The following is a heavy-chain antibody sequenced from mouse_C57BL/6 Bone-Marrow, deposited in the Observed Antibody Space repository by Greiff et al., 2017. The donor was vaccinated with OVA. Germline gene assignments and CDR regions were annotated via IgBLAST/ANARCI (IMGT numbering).Heavy chain of an antibody. Sequence: EVKLMESGAELVRPGASVKLSCKASGFNIKDYYMHWVKQRPEQGLEWIGRIDPGDGDTEYAPKFQGKATMTADTSSNTAYLQLSSLTSEDTDVYYCTSIDYYGSSFWYIDVWGTGTTVTVSS. D-gene: IGHD1-1*01. V-gene: IGHV14-1*01. J-gene: IGHJ1*03. CDR3: TSIDYYGSSFWYIDV. CDR1: GFNIKDYY. CDR2: IDPGDGDT.